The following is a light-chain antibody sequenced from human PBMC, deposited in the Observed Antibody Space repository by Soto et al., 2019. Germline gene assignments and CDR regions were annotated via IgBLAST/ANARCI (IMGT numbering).Light chain of an antibody. Sequence: DIQMTQSPSSLSASIGDRVTVTCRASHDIGNYLAWYQQKPGKAPELLIYAASTLQSGVPFRFSGSGSGTDFTLTISRLQPEDVATYYCQHYNSGTFTFGPGTKVDIK. CDR1: HDIGNY. V-gene: IGKV1-27*01. CDR3: QHYNSGTFT. J-gene: IGKJ3*01. CDR2: AAS.